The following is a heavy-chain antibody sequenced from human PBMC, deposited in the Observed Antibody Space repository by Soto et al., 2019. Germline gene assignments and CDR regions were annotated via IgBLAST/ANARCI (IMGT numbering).Heavy chain of an antibody. Sequence: ASVKVSCKASGYTFTGYYMHWVRQAPGQGLEWMGWINPNSGGTNYAQKFQGRVTMTRDTSISTAYMELSRLRSDDTAVYYCVREPYIAVAGTYYYYYYGMDVWGQGTTVTVSS. CDR2: INPNSGGT. D-gene: IGHD6-19*01. CDR3: VREPYIAVAGTYYYYYYGMDV. J-gene: IGHJ6*02. V-gene: IGHV1-2*02. CDR1: GYTFTGYY.